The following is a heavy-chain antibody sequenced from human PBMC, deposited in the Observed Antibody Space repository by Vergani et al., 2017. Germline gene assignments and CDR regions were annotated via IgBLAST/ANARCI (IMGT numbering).Heavy chain of an antibody. CDR2: INSDGSST. J-gene: IGHJ3*02. Sequence: EVQLVESGGGLVQPGGSLRLSCAAPGFTFSSYWMHWVRQAPGKGLVWVSRINSDGSSTSYADSVKGRFTISRDNAKNTLYLQMNSLRAEDTAVYYCARDSGTLWFGELVPHDAFDIWGQGTMVTVSS. D-gene: IGHD3-10*01. CDR1: GFTFSSYW. CDR3: ARDSGTLWFGELVPHDAFDI. V-gene: IGHV3-74*01.